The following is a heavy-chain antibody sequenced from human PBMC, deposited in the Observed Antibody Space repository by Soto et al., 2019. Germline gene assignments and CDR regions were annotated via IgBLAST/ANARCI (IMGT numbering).Heavy chain of an antibody. V-gene: IGHV3-23*01. CDR2: IGGSGGDK. CDR1: GFSFSSYA. Sequence: GGSLRLSCAASGFSFSSYAKSWVRQAPGKGLEWVSGIGGSGGDKFYTDSVKGRFTVSRDNAENTLSLKLNSLRAEDTAIYYCARRCWRGRADYWGQGILVTVSS. J-gene: IGHJ4*02. D-gene: IGHD3-3*01. CDR3: ARRCWRGRADY.